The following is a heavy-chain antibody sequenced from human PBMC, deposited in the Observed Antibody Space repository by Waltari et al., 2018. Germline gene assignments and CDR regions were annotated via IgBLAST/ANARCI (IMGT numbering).Heavy chain of an antibody. J-gene: IGHJ4*02. Sequence: EVQLVESGGGLVKPGGSLRPSCAASGFSFSDAWMSWVRRALGKGLEWVGGIRSQADGGAKDYAAPVKGRFSISRDDSKTTLYMQLNSLKDEDTAVYYCTEDRRRGYDPQFDYWGKGTLVTVSS. CDR1: GFSFSDAW. CDR2: IRSQADGGAK. CDR3: TEDRRRGYDPQFDY. V-gene: IGHV3-15*01. D-gene: IGHD5-12*01.